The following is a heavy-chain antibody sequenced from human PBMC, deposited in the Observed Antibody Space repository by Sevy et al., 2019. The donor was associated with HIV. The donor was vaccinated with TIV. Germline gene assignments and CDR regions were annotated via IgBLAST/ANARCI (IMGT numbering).Heavy chain of an antibody. CDR3: SKGFCSGATCPRDYYYYGMDV. J-gene: IGHJ6*02. CDR1: EFTFSSYA. D-gene: IGHD2-15*01. V-gene: IGHV3-23*01. Sequence: GGSLRLSCSASEFTFSSYAMSWVRQAPGKGLEWVSSISGSGRFTYYADFVEGRFIISRDISKNTLSVQVNSLRAEDTAVYYCSKGFCSGATCPRDYYYYGMDVWGQGTTVTVSS. CDR2: ISGSGRFT.